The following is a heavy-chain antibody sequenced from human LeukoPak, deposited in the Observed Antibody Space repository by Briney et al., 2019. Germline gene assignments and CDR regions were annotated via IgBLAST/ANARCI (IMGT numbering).Heavy chain of an antibody. CDR1: GFTFSSYG. V-gene: IGHV3-30*03. J-gene: IGHJ4*02. Sequence: PGRSLRLSCAASGFTFSSYGMHWVRQAPGKGLEWVAVISYDGSNKYYADSVKGRFTISRDNSKNTLYLQMNSLRAEDTAVYYCARDLSGNYTIDFWGQGTLVTVSS. CDR2: ISYDGSNK. D-gene: IGHD1-7*01. CDR3: ARDLSGNYTIDF.